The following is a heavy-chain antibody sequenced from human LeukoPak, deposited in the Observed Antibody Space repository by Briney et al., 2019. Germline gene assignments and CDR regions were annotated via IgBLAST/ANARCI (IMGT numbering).Heavy chain of an antibody. J-gene: IGHJ4*02. V-gene: IGHV4-59*08. Sequence: SETLSLTCTVSGASISTNYWSWIRHSPGKGLEWIGYIYNGVTTSYNPALRSRVTISADKSTNQFSLRLTSMTAADTAMYYCVQSTGWPGLDFWGQGALVTASS. CDR2: IYNGVTT. CDR3: VQSTGWPGLDF. CDR1: GASISTNY. D-gene: IGHD2-2*01.